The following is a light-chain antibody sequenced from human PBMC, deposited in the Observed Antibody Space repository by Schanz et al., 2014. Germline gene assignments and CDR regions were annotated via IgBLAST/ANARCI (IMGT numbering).Light chain of an antibody. CDR2: DAS. J-gene: IGKJ3*01. CDR3: QQRRNWPPFT. CDR1: QSVNTY. Sequence: EIVLTQSPGTLSLSPGERATLSCRASQSVNTYLAWYQQRPGQAPRLLIYDASNRATGIPARFSGSGSGTDFTLTISSLEPEDFAVYYCQQRRNWPPFTFGPGTKVDIK. V-gene: IGKV3-11*01.